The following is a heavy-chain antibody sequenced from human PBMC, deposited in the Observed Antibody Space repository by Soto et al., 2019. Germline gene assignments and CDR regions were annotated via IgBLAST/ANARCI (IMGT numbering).Heavy chain of an antibody. CDR2: IYHGGST. J-gene: IGHJ4*02. CDR1: GASISNNNW. CDR3: ARRYYYDTSGYYWDFFDY. Sequence: ETLSLTCGVSGASISNNNWWSWVRQAPGKGLEWIGEIYHGGSTNYNPSLKSRVTISLDESKNEFYMKVNSVTAADTAVYYCARRYYYDTSGYYWDFFDYWGQGTLVTVS. V-gene: IGHV4-4*02. D-gene: IGHD3-22*01.